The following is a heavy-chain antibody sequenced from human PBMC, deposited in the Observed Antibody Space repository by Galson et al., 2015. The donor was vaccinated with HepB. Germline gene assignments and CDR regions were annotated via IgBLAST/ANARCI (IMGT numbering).Heavy chain of an antibody. CDR2: IYYNGNT. V-gene: IGHV4-39*02. Sequence: SETLSLTCTVSGGSISNNRYYWGWIRQPPGKGLEWIGHIYYNGNTYYNPSLKSRVTISVDTSKNQFSLKLSSVTAADTAVYYCARASPDSGNYGLPDAFDIWGQGTMVTVSS. CDR1: GGSISNNRYY. D-gene: IGHD3-10*01. CDR3: ARASPDSGNYGLPDAFDI. J-gene: IGHJ3*02.